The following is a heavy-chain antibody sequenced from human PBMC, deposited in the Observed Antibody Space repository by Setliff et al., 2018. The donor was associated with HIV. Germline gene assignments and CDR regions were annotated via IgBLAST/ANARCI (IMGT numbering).Heavy chain of an antibody. J-gene: IGHJ5*01. CDR3: ARWGAVSADFDS. D-gene: IGHD3-16*01. CDR2: IDYDGRT. Sequence: PSETLSLTCTVSGGSIRTGAYYWGWIRQPTGKGLEWIGSIDYDGRTFYKPSLKSRLTISVDTSKNQFSLSLNSVTAADTAVYFCARWGAVSADFDSWGQGTLVTVSS. V-gene: IGHV4-39*07. CDR1: GGSIRTGAYY.